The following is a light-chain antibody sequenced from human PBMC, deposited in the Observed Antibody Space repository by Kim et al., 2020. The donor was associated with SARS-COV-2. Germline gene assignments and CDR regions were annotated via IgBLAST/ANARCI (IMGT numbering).Light chain of an antibody. J-gene: IGLJ3*02. V-gene: IGLV1-44*01. Sequence: QSVLTQPPSASGTPGQRVTISCSGSSSNVGSNTVNWYQQLPGKAPKLLIYRNNQRPSGVPDRFSGSKSGSPASLAISGLQSEDEADYSCAAWDDSLNGWVFGGGTQLTVL. CDR1: SSNVGSNT. CDR3: AAWDDSLNGWV. CDR2: RNN.